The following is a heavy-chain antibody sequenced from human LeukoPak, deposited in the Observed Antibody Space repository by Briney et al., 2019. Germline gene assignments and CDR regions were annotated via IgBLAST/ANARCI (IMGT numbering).Heavy chain of an antibody. J-gene: IGHJ4*02. CDR1: GFTFDDYA. D-gene: IGHD3-10*01. V-gene: IGHV3-9*01. CDR3: AKDSNDGLHYGYFDY. CDR2: ISWNSGRI. Sequence: GGSLRLSCAASGFTFDDYAMHWVRQAPGEGLEWVSGISWNSGRIGYADSVKGRFTITRDNAKNPLYLQMNSLRAEDTALYYCAKDSNDGLHYGYFDYWGQRTLVTVSS.